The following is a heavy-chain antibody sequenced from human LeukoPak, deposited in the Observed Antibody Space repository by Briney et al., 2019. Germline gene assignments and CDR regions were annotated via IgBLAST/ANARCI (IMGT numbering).Heavy chain of an antibody. V-gene: IGHV3-23*01. CDR2: ISGSGGST. J-gene: IGHJ4*02. CDR3: ARDGRTVTTVSPLFDY. D-gene: IGHD4-11*01. CDR1: EFTYSTYA. Sequence: PGGSLRLSCAASEFTYSTYAMSWVRHAPGKGLEWVSLISGSGGSTYYADSVKGRFTISRDNAKNSLYLQMNSLRAEDTAVYYCARDGRTVTTVSPLFDYWGQGTLVTVSS.